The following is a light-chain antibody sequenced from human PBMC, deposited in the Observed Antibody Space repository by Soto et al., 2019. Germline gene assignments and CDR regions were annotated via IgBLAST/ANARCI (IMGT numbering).Light chain of an antibody. CDR2: KAS. V-gene: IGKV1-5*03. CDR3: QQSYSTPLIA. J-gene: IGKJ5*01. Sequence: DIQMTQSPSTLSASVGDRFTITCRSSQSISSSLAWYQQKPGKAPKLLIYKASSLESGVPSRFSGSGSGTEFTLTISSLQPEDFATYYCQQSYSTPLIAFGQGTRLEIK. CDR1: QSISSS.